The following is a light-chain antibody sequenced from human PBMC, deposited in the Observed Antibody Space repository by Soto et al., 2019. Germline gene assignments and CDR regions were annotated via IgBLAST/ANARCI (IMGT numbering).Light chain of an antibody. CDR1: QTLSGSY. CDR2: GAS. J-gene: IGKJ5*01. V-gene: IGKV3-20*01. Sequence: EIVLTQSPGTLSLSAGERATLSCRASQTLSGSYLAWYQQKPGQAPRLLIYGASSRASGIPDRFGGSGSGTDFTLTISRLEPEDFAVYYCQQYNTSPVTFGQGTRLDIK. CDR3: QQYNTSPVT.